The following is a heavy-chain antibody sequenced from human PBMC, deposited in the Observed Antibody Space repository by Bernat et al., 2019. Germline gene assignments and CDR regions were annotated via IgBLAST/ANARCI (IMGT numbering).Heavy chain of an antibody. Sequence: QVQLQQWGAGLLKPSETLSLTCAVYGGSFSGYYWSWIRQPPGKGLEWSGEINHSGSTNYNPSLKSRVTISVDTSKNQFSLKLSSVTAADTAVYYCARSRFWSGYPDYWGQGTLVTVSS. CDR2: INHSGST. J-gene: IGHJ4*02. V-gene: IGHV4-34*01. CDR3: ARSRFWSGYPDY. D-gene: IGHD3-3*01. CDR1: GGSFSGYY.